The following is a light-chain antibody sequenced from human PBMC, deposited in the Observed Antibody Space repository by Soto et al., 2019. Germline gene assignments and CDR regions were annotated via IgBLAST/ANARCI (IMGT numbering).Light chain of an antibody. V-gene: IGLV2-11*01. CDR1: SSDVGGSNH. CDR2: DVT. CDR3: CSSAGTYTFV. J-gene: IGLJ1*01. Sequence: QSVLTQPRSVSGSPGQSVTISCTGTSSDVGGSNHVSWYQHHPGKAPKFMIYDVTKRPSGVPDRFSGSKSGNTASLTISGLQAEDEAYYYCCSSAGTYTFVFGTGTKLTVL.